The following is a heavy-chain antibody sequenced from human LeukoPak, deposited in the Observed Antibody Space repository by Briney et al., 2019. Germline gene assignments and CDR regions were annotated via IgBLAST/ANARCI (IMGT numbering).Heavy chain of an antibody. J-gene: IGHJ4*02. CDR2: INHSGST. CDR1: GGSFSGYY. Sequence: SETLSLTCAVYGGSFSGYYWSWIRQPPGKGLEWIGEINHSGSTNYNPSLKSRVTISVDTSKNQFSLKLSSVTAADTAVYYCVKDSAGKYYFDYWGQGTLVTVSS. V-gene: IGHV4-34*01. D-gene: IGHD2-15*01. CDR3: VKDSAGKYYFDY.